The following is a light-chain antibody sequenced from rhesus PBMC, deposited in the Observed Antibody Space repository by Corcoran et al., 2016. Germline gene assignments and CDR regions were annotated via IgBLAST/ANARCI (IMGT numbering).Light chain of an antibody. CDR2: GAS. CDR3: QHYNSTPYS. Sequence: DIQMTQSPSSLSASVGDRVTITCRASQGITNDLAWYQQKPGETPKLLIYGASSLQSGIPSRFSGTGSGTEFTLTVSNLQSEDITTYYCQHYNSTPYSFGQGTKVEIK. V-gene: IGKV1-33*02. CDR1: QGITND. J-gene: IGKJ2*01.